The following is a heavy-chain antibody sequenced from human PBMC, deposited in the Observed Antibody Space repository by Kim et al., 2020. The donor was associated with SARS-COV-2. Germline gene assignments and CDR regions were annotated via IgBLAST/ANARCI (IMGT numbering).Heavy chain of an antibody. D-gene: IGHD4-17*01. J-gene: IGHJ5*02. Sequence: SETLSLTCTVSGGSISSGGYYWTWIRQHPGKGLEWIGYIYYSGSTYYNPSLKSRVTISVDTSKNQFSLKLSSVTAADTAVYYCARDYYGDGYSFDPWGQGTLVTVSS. CDR2: IYYSGST. CDR1: GGSISSGGYY. V-gene: IGHV4-31*03. CDR3: ARDYYGDGYSFDP.